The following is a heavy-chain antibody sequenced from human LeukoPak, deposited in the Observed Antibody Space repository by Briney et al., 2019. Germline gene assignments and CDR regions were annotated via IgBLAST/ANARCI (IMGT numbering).Heavy chain of an antibody. D-gene: IGHD3-3*01. CDR2: SYLGDSGS. CDR3: ARGRFEGNTNDYYPYMDV. J-gene: IGHJ6*03. CDR1: GYTFTSYW. V-gene: IGHV5-51*01. Sequence: GESLKISCEGSGYTFTSYWIVWERQMPGKGLEWMVISYLGDSGSRFSPSFQGQSTISAHKSISTAYLQWSSLKASHTATYYSARGRFEGNTNDYYPYMDVWGKGTTVTVSS.